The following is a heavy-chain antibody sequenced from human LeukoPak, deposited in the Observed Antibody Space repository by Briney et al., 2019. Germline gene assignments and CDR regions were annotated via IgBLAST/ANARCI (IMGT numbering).Heavy chain of an antibody. J-gene: IGHJ3*02. V-gene: IGHV4-59*01. CDR3: ARAPYSGSYSDAFDI. D-gene: IGHD1-26*01. Sequence: PSETLSLTCTVSGGSISSYYWSWIRQPPGKGLEWIGYIYYSGSTNYNPSLKSRVTISVDTSKNQFSLKLSSVTAPDTAGYYCARAPYSGSYSDAFDIWGQGTMVTVSS. CDR2: IYYSGST. CDR1: GGSISSYY.